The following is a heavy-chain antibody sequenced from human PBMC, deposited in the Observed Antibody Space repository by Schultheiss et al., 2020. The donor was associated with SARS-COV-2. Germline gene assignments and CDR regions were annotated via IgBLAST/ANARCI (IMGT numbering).Heavy chain of an antibody. D-gene: IGHD3-10*01. Sequence: SETLSLTCTVSGGSISSGDYYWSWIRQPPGKGLEWIGYTYFGGSTYYNPSLTSRTSISVDTSKNQVSLKLSSVTAADTAVYYCARDQLLWFGEPVNGMDVWGQGTTVTVSS. V-gene: IGHV4-30-4*01. CDR3: ARDQLLWFGEPVNGMDV. CDR1: GGSISSGDYY. CDR2: TYFGGST. J-gene: IGHJ6*02.